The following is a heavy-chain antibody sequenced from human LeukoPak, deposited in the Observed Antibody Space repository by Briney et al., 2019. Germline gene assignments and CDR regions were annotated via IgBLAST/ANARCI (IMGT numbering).Heavy chain of an antibody. J-gene: IGHJ5*02. V-gene: IGHV4-39*01. CDR1: GGSISSSSYY. CDR3: ARYSGSSGSYYWDWFDP. CDR2: IYYSGST. Sequence: SETLSLTCTVSGGSISSSSYYWGWIRQPPGKGLEWIGSIYYSGSTYYNPSLKSRVTISVDTSKNQFSLKLSSVTAADTAVYYCARYSGSSGSYYWDWFDPCGQGTLATVSS. D-gene: IGHD3-10*01.